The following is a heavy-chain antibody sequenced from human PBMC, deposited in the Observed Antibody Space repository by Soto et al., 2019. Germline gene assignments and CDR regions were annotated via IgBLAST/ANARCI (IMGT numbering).Heavy chain of an antibody. J-gene: IGHJ4*02. CDR3: ARAPGGGSSSSAGGFDY. Sequence: SETLPLTCTVSGGSISSYYWSWIRQPPGKGLEWIGYIYYSGSTNYNPSLKSRVTISVDTSKNQFSLKLSSVTAADTAVYYCARAPGGGSSSSAGGFDYWGQGTLVTVSS. D-gene: IGHD6-6*01. CDR2: IYYSGST. CDR1: GGSISSYY. V-gene: IGHV4-59*01.